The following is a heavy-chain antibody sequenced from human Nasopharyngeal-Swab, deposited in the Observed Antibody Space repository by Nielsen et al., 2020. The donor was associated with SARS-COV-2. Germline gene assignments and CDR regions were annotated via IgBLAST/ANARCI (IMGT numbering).Heavy chain of an antibody. CDR2: ISSSSSYI. V-gene: IGHV3-21*04. CDR1: GFTFSSYS. J-gene: IGHJ3*02. Sequence: GESLKISCAASGFTFSSYSMNWVRQAPGKGLEWVSPISSSSSYIYYADSVKGRFTISRDNAKNSLYLQMNSLRAEDTAVYYCARVVAAHRSAFDIWGQGTMVTVSS. D-gene: IGHD6-6*01. CDR3: ARVVAAHRSAFDI.